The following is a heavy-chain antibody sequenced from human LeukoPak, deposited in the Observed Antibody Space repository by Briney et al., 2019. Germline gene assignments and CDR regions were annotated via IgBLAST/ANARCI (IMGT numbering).Heavy chain of an antibody. CDR1: GGSISSGGYS. J-gene: IGHJ4*02. CDR2: IYHSGST. Sequence: SETLSLTCAVSGGSISSGGYSWSWIRQPPGKGLEWIGYIYHSGSTYYNPPLKSRVTISVDTSKNQFSLKLSSVTAADTAVYYCARVELVVVVISFWGQGTLVTVSS. D-gene: IGHD3-22*01. V-gene: IGHV4-30-2*01. CDR3: ARVELVVVVISF.